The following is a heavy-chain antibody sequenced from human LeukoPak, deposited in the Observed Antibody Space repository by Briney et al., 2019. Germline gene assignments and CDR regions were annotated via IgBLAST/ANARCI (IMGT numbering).Heavy chain of an antibody. J-gene: IGHJ6*02. CDR2: IKQDGSEK. V-gene: IGHV3-7*01. CDR1: GFTFSSYW. CDR3: ARDRGYCSGGSCYWGIYYDGMDV. D-gene: IGHD2-15*01. Sequence: GGSLRLSCAASGFTFSSYWMSWVRQAPGKGLEWVANIKQDGSEKYYVDSVKGRFTISRDNAKNSLYLQMNSLRAEDTAVYYCARDRGYCSGGSCYWGIYYDGMDVWGQGTTVTVSS.